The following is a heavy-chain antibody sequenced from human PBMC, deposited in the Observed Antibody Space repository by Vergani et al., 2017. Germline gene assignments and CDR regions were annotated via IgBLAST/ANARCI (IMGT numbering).Heavy chain of an antibody. J-gene: IGHJ4*02. V-gene: IGHV4-34*01. CDR2: INHSGST. CDR3: ARDNIRSAGHFDY. D-gene: IGHD6-13*01. CDR1: GGSFSGYY. Sequence: QVQLQQWGAGLLKPSETLSLTCAVYGGSFSGYYWSWIRQPPGKGLEWIGEINHSGSTNYNPSLKSRVTISVDTSKNQFSLKLSSVTAADTAVYYCARDNIRSAGHFDYWGQGTLVTVSS.